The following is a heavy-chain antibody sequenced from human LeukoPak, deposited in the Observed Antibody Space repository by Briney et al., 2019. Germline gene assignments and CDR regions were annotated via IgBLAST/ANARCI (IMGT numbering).Heavy chain of an antibody. CDR3: ARIRPPDYYYYYYMDV. Sequence: PSETLSLTCTVSGGSISTYYWSWIRQPPGKGLEWIGYIYYSGGTNYNPSLKSRVTISVDTSKNQFSLKLSSVTAADTAVYYCARIRPPDYYYYYYMDVWGKGTTVTVSS. J-gene: IGHJ6*03. CDR2: IYYSGGT. V-gene: IGHV4-59*01. CDR1: GGSISTYY.